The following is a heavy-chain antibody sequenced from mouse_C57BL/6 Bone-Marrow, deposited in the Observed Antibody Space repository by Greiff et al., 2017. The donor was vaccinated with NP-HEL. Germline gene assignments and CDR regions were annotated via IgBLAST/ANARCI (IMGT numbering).Heavy chain of an antibody. Sequence: VQLQQSGPELVKPGASVKISCKASGYAFSSSWMNWVKQRPGKGLEWIGRIYPGDGDTNYNGKFKGKATLTADKSSSTAYMQLSSLTSEDSAVYFCARQLWYHYFDYWGQGTTLTVSS. CDR3: ARQLWYHYFDY. V-gene: IGHV1-82*01. D-gene: IGHD2-1*01. J-gene: IGHJ2*01. CDR2: IYPGDGDT. CDR1: GYAFSSSW.